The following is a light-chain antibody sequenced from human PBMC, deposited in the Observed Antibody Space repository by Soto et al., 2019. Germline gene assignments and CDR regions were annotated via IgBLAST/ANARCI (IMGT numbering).Light chain of an antibody. CDR3: LSYAGSNNYV. CDR1: SSDVGTYAF. CDR2: DVS. Sequence: QSAMTQPRSASGSPGQSVTISCTGTSSDVGTYAFVSSYQPPPGQAPRLMIFDVSERPSGVPDRFSGSKSGNTASLTVSGLQAKDEADYYCLSYAGSNNYVFGTGTKVTVL. V-gene: IGLV2-8*01. J-gene: IGLJ1*01.